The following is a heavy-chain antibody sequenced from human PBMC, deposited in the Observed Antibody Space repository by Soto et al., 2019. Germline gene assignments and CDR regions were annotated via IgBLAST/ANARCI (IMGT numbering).Heavy chain of an antibody. V-gene: IGHV3-74*03. D-gene: IGHD2-2*01. J-gene: IGHJ3*02. CDR3: AREAGYCSRTSCYRRAFDT. CDR1: GFTFSGHW. Sequence: EVQLVESGGDLVQPGGSLRLSCAASGFTFSGHWMHWVRQVPGKGLEWVSRINTDGGTSAYADSVKGRFTVSRDNAKNTFYLQMHALRAEDTAVYYCAREAGYCSRTSCYRRAFDTWGQGTRVTVSS. CDR2: INTDGGTS.